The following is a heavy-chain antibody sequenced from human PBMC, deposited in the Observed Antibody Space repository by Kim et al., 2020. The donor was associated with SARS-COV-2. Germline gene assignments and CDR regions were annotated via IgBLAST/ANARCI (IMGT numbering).Heavy chain of an antibody. Sequence: GGSLRLSCAASGFTFSSYGMHWVRQAPGKGREWGAVITYDGSNKYYADSVKGRFTISRDNSKNTLYLQMNSLRAEDTAVYYCARDQSAGYSSSWNDYWGQGTLVTVSS. D-gene: IGHD6-13*01. CDR1: GFTFSSYG. V-gene: IGHV3-33*05. J-gene: IGHJ4*02. CDR3: ARDQSAGYSSSWNDY. CDR2: ITYDGSNK.